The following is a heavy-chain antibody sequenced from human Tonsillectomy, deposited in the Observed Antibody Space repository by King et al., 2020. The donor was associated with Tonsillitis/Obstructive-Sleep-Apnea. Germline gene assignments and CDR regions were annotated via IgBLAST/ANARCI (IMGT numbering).Heavy chain of an antibody. Sequence: VQLPQWGPGLLKPSETLSLTCALYGGSFSGYYWSWIRQPPGKGLEWIGEIKHSGSTNNNPSLKSRVTISVDTPKKQFSLKLSSVTAADTAVYYCARGVVVAAAGTSETYNWFDPWGQGTLVTVSS. CDR3: ARGVVVAAAGTSETYNWFDP. CDR2: IKHSGST. J-gene: IGHJ5*02. D-gene: IGHD6-13*01. CDR1: GGSFSGYY. V-gene: IGHV4-34*01.